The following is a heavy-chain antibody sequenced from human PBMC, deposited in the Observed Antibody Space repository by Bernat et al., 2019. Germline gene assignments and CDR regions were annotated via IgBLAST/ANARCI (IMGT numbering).Heavy chain of an antibody. Sequence: QVQLVESGGGVVQPGRSLRLSCAASGFTFSSYGMHWVRQAPGKGLEWVAVIWYDGSNKYYADSVKGRFTISRDNSKNTLYLQMNSLRAKDTAVYYCAREGHYLLYYYYGMDVWGQGTTVTVSS. CDR1: GFTFSSYG. D-gene: IGHD3-16*01. CDR3: AREGHYLLYYYYGMDV. CDR2: IWYDGSNK. V-gene: IGHV3-33*01. J-gene: IGHJ6*02.